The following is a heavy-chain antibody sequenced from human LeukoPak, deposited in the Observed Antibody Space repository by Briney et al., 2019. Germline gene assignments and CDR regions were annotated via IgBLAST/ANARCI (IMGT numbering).Heavy chain of an antibody. J-gene: IGHJ6*03. D-gene: IGHD1-14*01. V-gene: IGHV3-21*01. CDR3: ARSPAGANYYLDV. Sequence: GGSLRLSCAASGFTFISHSMNWVRQAPGKGLEWVSTISSSGTYIYYADSVKGRFTISRDNAKNSLYLQMNSLRAEDTAVYYCARSPAGANYYLDVWGKGTTVTISS. CDR1: GFTFISHS. CDR2: ISSSGTYI.